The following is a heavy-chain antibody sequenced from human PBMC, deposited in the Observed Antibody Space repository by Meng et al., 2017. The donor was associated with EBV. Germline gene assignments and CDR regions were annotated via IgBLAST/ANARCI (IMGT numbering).Heavy chain of an antibody. Sequence: QLQLRESGAGQVKPSXALSLTCTXSCDSISGFYCWGWLLLPPGRGVEWIGAVHYAGSTYYSPSLKSRVTVSVDTSKNQFSLRLTSVTAADTAVYYCARPFPSWQSPRLDPFDAWGQGTLVTVSS. D-gene: IGHD6-19*01. CDR3: ARPFPSWQSPRLDPFDA. CDR2: VHYAGST. CDR1: CDSISGFYC. J-gene: IGHJ5*02. V-gene: IGHV4-39*01.